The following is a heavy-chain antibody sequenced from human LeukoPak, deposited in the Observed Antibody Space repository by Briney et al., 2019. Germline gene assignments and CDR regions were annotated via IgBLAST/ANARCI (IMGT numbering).Heavy chain of an antibody. CDR3: ARVDTAMVTGYYYMDV. CDR1: GYSISSGYY. CDR2: IYHSGST. J-gene: IGHJ6*03. Sequence: SETLSLTCTVSGYSISSGYYWGWIRQPPGKGLEWIGSIYHSGSTYYNPSLKSRVTISVDTSKNQFSLKLSSVTAADTAVYYCARVDTAMVTGYYYMDVRGKGTTVTVSS. V-gene: IGHV4-38-2*02. D-gene: IGHD5-18*01.